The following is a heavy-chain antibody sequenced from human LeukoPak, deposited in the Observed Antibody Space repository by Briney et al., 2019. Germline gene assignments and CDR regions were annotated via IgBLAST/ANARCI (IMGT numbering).Heavy chain of an antibody. D-gene: IGHD6-19*01. V-gene: IGHV5-10-1*01. J-gene: IGHJ5*02. CDR3: ARPGESGGWHEERPP. CDR2: IDPSDSYT. CDR1: GYIFTSYW. Sequence: GESLRISCKGSGYIFTSYWISWVRQLPGKGLEWMGRIDPSDSYTNYSPSFLGHVTISADKSISTAYLQWSSLKASDTAMYYCARPGESGGWHEERPPWGQGTLVTVSS.